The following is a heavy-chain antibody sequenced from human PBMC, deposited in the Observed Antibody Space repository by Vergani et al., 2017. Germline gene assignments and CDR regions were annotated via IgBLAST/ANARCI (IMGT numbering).Heavy chain of an antibody. Sequence: QVQLQESGPGLVKPSQTLSLTCTVSGGSISSGGYYWSWIRQHPGKGLEWIGYIYYSGSTYYNPSLKSRVTISVDTSKNQFSLKLSSVTAADTAVYYCARGSLWSGYYLDRRLGAFDIWGQGTMVTVSS. CDR2: IYYSGST. J-gene: IGHJ3*02. V-gene: IGHV4-31*03. CDR1: GGSISSGGYY. CDR3: ARGSLWSGYYLDRRLGAFDI. D-gene: IGHD3-3*01.